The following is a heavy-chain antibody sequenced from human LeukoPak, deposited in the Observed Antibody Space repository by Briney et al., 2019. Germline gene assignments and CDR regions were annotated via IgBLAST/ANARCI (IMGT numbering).Heavy chain of an antibody. CDR3: ARQPNMGWGYPPPRGESWFDP. D-gene: IGHD3-16*01. CDR2: IKQDGSEK. CDR1: GLTFSNYW. Sequence: GGSLRLSCAASGLTFSNYWMTWVRQAPGKGLEWVASIKQDGSEKYYVDSVKGRFTISRDNAKNSLYLQMNGLRAEDTAVYYCARQPNMGWGYPPPRGESWFDPWGQGTLVTVSS. J-gene: IGHJ5*02. V-gene: IGHV3-7*01.